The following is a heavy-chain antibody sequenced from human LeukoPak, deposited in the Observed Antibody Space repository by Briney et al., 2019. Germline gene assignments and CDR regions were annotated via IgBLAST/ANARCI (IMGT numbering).Heavy chain of an antibody. D-gene: IGHD5-12*01. J-gene: IGHJ4*02. CDR1: GYSFTSYW. CDR2: IYPSDSDT. CDR3: ARPFSGYDLEY. Sequence: GESLKISCKGSGYSFTSYWIGWVRQMPGKGLEWMGIIYPSDSDTRYSPSFQGQVTVSAGKSISTAYLQWSSLKASDTAMYYCARPFSGYDLEYWGQGTLVTVSS. V-gene: IGHV5-51*01.